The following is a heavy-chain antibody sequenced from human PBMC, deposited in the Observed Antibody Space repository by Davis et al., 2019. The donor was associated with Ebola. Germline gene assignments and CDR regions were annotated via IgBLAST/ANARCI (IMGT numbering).Heavy chain of an antibody. V-gene: IGHV3-23*01. J-gene: IGHJ4*02. Sequence: GESLKISCTASGFTFASHAMGWVRQAPGKGLEWVSSITGSGGSTDYADSVKGRFTISRDNARNTVSLQMNSLRAEDTALYYCARSSYQPDWWGQGTLVTVSS. CDR1: GFTFASHA. CDR3: ARSSYQPDW. CDR2: ITGSGGST. D-gene: IGHD2-2*01.